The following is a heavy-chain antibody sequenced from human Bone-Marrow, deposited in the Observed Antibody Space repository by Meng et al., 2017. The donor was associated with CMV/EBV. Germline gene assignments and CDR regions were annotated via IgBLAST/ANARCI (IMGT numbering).Heavy chain of an antibody. V-gene: IGHV1-2*02. Sequence: ASVKVSCKASGYTFTDHFSHWVRQAPGQGLEWMGWIQPHTGVTNYAQKFKARITLTRDTSINTGYMELSRLTSDDTAVYYCARDNNWGPDYWGQGTLVTVSS. D-gene: IGHD7-27*01. CDR2: IQPHTGVT. CDR3: ARDNNWGPDY. J-gene: IGHJ4*02. CDR1: GYTFTDHF.